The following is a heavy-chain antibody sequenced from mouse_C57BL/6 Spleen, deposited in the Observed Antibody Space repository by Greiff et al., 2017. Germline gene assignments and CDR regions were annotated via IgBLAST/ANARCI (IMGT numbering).Heavy chain of an antibody. V-gene: IGHV1-53*01. J-gene: IGHJ4*01. Sequence: VQLQQPGTELVKPGASVKLSCKASGYTFTSYWMHWVKQRPGQGLEWIGNINPSNGGTNYNEKFKSKATLTVDKSSSTAYMQLSSLTSADSAVYYCARGGQWLLPMDYWGQGTSVTVSS. CDR3: ARGGQWLLPMDY. CDR1: GYTFTSYW. D-gene: IGHD2-3*01. CDR2: INPSNGGT.